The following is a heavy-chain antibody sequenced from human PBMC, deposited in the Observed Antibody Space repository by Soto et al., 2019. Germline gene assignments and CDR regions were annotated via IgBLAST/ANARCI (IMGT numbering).Heavy chain of an antibody. Sequence: SETLXLTCAVYGGSFSGYYWSWIRQPPGKGLGWIGEINHSGSTNYNPSLKSRVTISVDTSKNQFSLKLSSVTAADTAVYYCARGYTIFGVVSYMDVWGKGTTVTVSS. CDR2: INHSGST. CDR1: GGSFSGYY. CDR3: ARGYTIFGVVSYMDV. V-gene: IGHV4-34*01. J-gene: IGHJ6*03. D-gene: IGHD3-3*01.